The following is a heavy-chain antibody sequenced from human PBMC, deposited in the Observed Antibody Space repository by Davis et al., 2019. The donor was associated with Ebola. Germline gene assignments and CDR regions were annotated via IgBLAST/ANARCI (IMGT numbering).Heavy chain of an antibody. V-gene: IGHV3-48*02. CDR1: GFAFSSYS. Sequence: GGSLRLSCAASGFAFSSYSMNWVRQAPGKGLEWVSFISSSSTYIYYADSVRGRFTISRDNAKKSLYLQMNSLRDEDTAVYYCARGRGAVSTCYFDYWGQGALVTVSS. D-gene: IGHD4-11*01. CDR3: ARGRGAVSTCYFDY. CDR2: ISSSSTYI. J-gene: IGHJ4*02.